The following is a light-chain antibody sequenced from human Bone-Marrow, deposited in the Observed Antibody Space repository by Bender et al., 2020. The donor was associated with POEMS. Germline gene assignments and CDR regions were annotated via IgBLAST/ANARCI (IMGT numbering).Light chain of an antibody. CDR1: SSNIEYNY. Sequence: QSVLTQPPSASGTPGQRVTISCSGSSSNIEYNYVYWYQQFPGTAPKLLIYGYNNRPSGVPDRFSGSKSGTSASLAITGLQAEDEGDYYCQSYDNRLGGLVFGGGTKLTVL. V-gene: IGLV1-40*01. CDR3: QSYDNRLGGLV. J-gene: IGLJ3*02. CDR2: GYN.